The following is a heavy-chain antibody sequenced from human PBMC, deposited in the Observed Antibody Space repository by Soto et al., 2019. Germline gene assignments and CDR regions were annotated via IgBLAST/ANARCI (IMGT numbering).Heavy chain of an antibody. CDR1: GGSISSSDYY. J-gene: IGHJ4*02. CDR2: IYYSGST. CDR3: ARDGTVVGYFDY. V-gene: IGHV4-30-4*01. D-gene: IGHD2-15*01. Sequence: QVQLQESGPGLLKPSQTLSLTCNVSGGSISSSDYYWRRIRQPPGKGLEWIGYIYYSGSTYYNPSLKSRVTISVDTSKNQFSLKLSSVTAADTAVYYCARDGTVVGYFDYWGQGTLVTVSS.